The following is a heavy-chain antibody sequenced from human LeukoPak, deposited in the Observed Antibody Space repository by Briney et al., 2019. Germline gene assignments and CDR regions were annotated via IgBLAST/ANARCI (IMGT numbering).Heavy chain of an antibody. D-gene: IGHD5-24*01. CDR3: TRVGYIDEGIDY. J-gene: IGHJ4*02. Sequence: GGSLRLSCAASGFTFSSYWMSWVRQAPGKGLEWVANIKQDGSEKYYVDSVKGRFTISRDNAKNSLYLQMNSLRAEDAAIYYCTRVGYIDEGIDYWGQGTLVTVSS. CDR2: IKQDGSEK. V-gene: IGHV3-7*04. CDR1: GFTFSSYW.